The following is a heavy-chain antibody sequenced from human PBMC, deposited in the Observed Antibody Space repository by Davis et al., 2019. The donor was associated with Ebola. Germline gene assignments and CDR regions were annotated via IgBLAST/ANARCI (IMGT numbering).Heavy chain of an antibody. Sequence: PGGSLRLSCAASGFTFSNYGMHWVRQAPGKGLEWVAVISYDGSNKYYADSVKGRFTISRDNSKNTLYLQMNSLRAEDTAVYYCAKNKIVVVVAATPMVFDPWGQGTLVTVSS. CDR1: GFTFSNYG. V-gene: IGHV3-30*18. D-gene: IGHD2-15*01. CDR2: ISYDGSNK. J-gene: IGHJ5*02. CDR3: AKNKIVVVVAATPMVFDP.